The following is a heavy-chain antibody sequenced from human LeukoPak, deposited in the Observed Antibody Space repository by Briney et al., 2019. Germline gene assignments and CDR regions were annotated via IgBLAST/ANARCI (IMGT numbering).Heavy chain of an antibody. J-gene: IGHJ4*02. CDR1: GFTFSSYN. V-gene: IGHV3-21*01. CDR2: ISSSSSYI. CDR3: AGSRYSSSSDFDY. D-gene: IGHD6-6*01. Sequence: GGSLRLSCAASGFTFSSYNMNWVRQAPGKGLEWVSSISSSSSYIYYADSVKGRFTISRDNAKNSLYLQMNSLRVEDTAVYYCAGSRYSSSSDFDYWGQGTLVTVSS.